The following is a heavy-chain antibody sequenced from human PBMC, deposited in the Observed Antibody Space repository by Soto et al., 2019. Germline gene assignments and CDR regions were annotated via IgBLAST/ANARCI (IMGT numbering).Heavy chain of an antibody. CDR2: ISGSGGST. J-gene: IGHJ4*02. D-gene: IGHD2-2*01. Sequence: EVQLLESGGGLVQPGGSLRLSCAASGFTFSSYAMSWVRQAPGKGLEWVSAISGSGGSTYYADSVKGLFTISRDNSKNTLYLQMNSLRAEDTAVYYCAKDEYCSSTSCPTCFDYWGQGTLVTVSS. CDR3: AKDEYCSSTSCPTCFDY. V-gene: IGHV3-23*01. CDR1: GFTFSSYA.